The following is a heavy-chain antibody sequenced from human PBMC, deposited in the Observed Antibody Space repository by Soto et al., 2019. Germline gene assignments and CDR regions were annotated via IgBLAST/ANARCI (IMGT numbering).Heavy chain of an antibody. V-gene: IGHV4-61*01. CDR3: ARDSGDYGDYDY. D-gene: IGHD4-17*01. CDR1: GGSVSSGSYY. Sequence: SETLSLTCTVSGGSVSSGSYYWSWIRQPPGKGLEWIGYIYYSGSTNYNPSLKSRVTISVDTSKNQFSLKLSSVTAADTAVYYCARDSGDYGDYDYWGQGTLVTSPQ. J-gene: IGHJ4*02. CDR2: IYYSGST.